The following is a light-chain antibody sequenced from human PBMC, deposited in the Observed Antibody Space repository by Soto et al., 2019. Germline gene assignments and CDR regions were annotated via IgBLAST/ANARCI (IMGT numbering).Light chain of an antibody. CDR3: QQSYTNPT. Sequence: DIQMTQSPSSLSASVGDRVTITCRASHNIGNYLNWYQQKPGKAPKVLIYATSKLHNGVPSRFSGGGSGTDVTLTLSSLQPEDFATFYCQQSYTNPTFGQGTKVEVK. CDR2: ATS. J-gene: IGKJ1*01. CDR1: HNIGNY. V-gene: IGKV1-39*01.